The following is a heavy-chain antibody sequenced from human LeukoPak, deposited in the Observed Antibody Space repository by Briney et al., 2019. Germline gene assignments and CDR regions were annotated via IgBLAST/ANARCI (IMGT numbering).Heavy chain of an antibody. D-gene: IGHD6-19*01. V-gene: IGHV3-21*01. CDR2: ISSSSSYI. CDR3: ARAYAVAGS. Sequence: PGGSLTLSCAASGFTFSSYAMTWVRQAPGKGLEWVSSISSSSSYIYYADSVKGRFTISRDNAKNSLYLQMNSLRAEDTAVYYCARAYAVAGSWGQGTLVTVSS. CDR1: GFTFSSYA. J-gene: IGHJ4*02.